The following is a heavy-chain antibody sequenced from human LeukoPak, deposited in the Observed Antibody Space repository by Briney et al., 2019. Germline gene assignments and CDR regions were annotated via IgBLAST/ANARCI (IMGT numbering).Heavy chain of an antibody. V-gene: IGHV3-9*01. J-gene: IGHJ4*02. D-gene: IGHD6-19*01. CDR2: ISWNSGSI. Sequence: GRSLRLSCAASGFTFDDYAMHWVRQAPGKGLEWVSGISWNSGSIDYADSVKGRFTISRDNAKNSLYLQMNSLRVEDTAFYYCAKDNRRHYTSGPNPDSLHWGQGALVTVSS. CDR1: GFTFDDYA. CDR3: AKDNRRHYTSGPNPDSLH.